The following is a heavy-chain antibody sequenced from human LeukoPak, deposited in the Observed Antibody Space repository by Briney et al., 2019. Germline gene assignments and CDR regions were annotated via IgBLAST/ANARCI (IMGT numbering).Heavy chain of an antibody. Sequence: PSETLSLTCAVYGGSFSGYYWSWIRQPPGKGLEWIGEINHSGSTNYNPSLKSRVTISVDTSKNQFSLKLSSVTAADTAVYYCARGQGQLANYDAFDIWGQGTMVTVSS. CDR2: INHSGST. V-gene: IGHV4-34*01. CDR1: GGSFSGYY. CDR3: ARGQGQLANYDAFDI. J-gene: IGHJ3*02. D-gene: IGHD6-6*01.